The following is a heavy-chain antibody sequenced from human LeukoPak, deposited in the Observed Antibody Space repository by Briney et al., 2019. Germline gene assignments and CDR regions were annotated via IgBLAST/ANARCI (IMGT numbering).Heavy chain of an antibody. D-gene: IGHD6-19*01. CDR1: GFTFSNAW. Sequence: GGSLRLSCAASGFTFSNAWMSWVRQAPGKGLEWVGRIKSKTDGGTTDYAAPVKGRFTISRDDSTNTLYLQMNSLKTEDTAVYYCARGDSSGWYSSRYYFDYWGQGTLVTVSS. CDR3: ARGDSSGWYSSRYYFDY. CDR2: IKSKTDGGTT. J-gene: IGHJ4*02. V-gene: IGHV3-15*01.